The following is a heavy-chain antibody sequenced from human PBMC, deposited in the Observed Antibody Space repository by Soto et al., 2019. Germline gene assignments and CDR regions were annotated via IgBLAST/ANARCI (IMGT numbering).Heavy chain of an antibody. V-gene: IGHV3-23*01. D-gene: IGHD3-9*01. CDR3: AKVTYYDILTGPDFDY. CDR2: ISGSGGST. CDR1: GFTFSSYA. Sequence: GGSLRLSCAASGFTFSSYAMSWVRQAPGKGLEWVSAISGSGGSTYYADSVKGRFTISRDNSKNTLYLQMNSLGAEDTAVYYCAKVTYYDILTGPDFDYWGQGTLVTVSS. J-gene: IGHJ4*02.